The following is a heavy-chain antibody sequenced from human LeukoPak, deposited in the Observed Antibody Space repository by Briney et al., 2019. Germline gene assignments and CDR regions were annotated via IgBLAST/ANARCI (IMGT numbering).Heavy chain of an antibody. D-gene: IGHD3-22*01. J-gene: IGHJ4*02. CDR2: ISSSSSSYI. V-gene: IGHV3-21*01. CDR1: GFTFSSYS. Sequence: PGGSLRLSCAASGFTFSSYSMNWVRQAPGKGLEWVSSISSSSSSYIYYADSVKGRFTISRDNAKNSLYLQMNSLRAEDTAVYYCARDHYDSSGYEDYFDYWGQGTLVTVSS. CDR3: ARDHYDSSGYEDYFDY.